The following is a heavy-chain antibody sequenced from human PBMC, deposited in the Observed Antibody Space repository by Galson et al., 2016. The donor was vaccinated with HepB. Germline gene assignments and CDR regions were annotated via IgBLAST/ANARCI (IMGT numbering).Heavy chain of an antibody. J-gene: IGHJ3*02. CDR2: IDPSDSDT. Sequence: QYGADVTKHGESLRISCKGVGYSFTRYWITWVRQMPGKALEWMGKIDPSDSDTKYRPSFQGNVTISADKSINTAYLQWSSVKASDTTMYYCAIPYYDRPYAFDIWGQGTMVTVSS. V-gene: IGHV5-10-1*01. D-gene: IGHD3-16*01. CDR1: GYSFTRYW. CDR3: AIPYYDRPYAFDI.